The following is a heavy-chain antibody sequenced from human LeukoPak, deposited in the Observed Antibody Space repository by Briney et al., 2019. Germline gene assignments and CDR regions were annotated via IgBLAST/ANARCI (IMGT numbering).Heavy chain of an antibody. CDR2: ISAYNGNT. V-gene: IGHV1-18*04. CDR1: GYTFTSYY. J-gene: IGHJ6*03. D-gene: IGHD6-13*01. CDR3: ARDGIAAAAPTDWYYYYYYMDV. Sequence: ASVKVSCKASGYTFTSYYMHWVRQAPGQGLEWMGWISAYNGNTNYAQKLQGRVTMTTDTSTSTAYMELRSLRSDDTAVYYCARDGIAAAAPTDWYYYYYYMDVWGKGTTVTVSS.